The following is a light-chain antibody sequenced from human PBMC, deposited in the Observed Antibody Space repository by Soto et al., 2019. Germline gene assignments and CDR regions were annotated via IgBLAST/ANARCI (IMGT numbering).Light chain of an antibody. Sequence: EIVLTQSPGTLSLSPGERATLSCRASQSVSSNYLAWYQHRPGQAPRLLIYGASSRATGIPDRFSGSGSGTDFILTISRPQPEDFAVYYCQQYGTSPRTFGQGTTVEIK. CDR2: GAS. CDR3: QQYGTSPRT. V-gene: IGKV3-20*01. CDR1: QSVSSNY. J-gene: IGKJ1*01.